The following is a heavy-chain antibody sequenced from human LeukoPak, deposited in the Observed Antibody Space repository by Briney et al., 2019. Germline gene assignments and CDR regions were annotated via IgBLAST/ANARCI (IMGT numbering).Heavy chain of an antibody. CDR1: GFTFSGSA. CDR3: TRPRFSGSYYLFDY. V-gene: IGHV3-73*01. CDR2: IRSKANSYAT. J-gene: IGHJ4*02. D-gene: IGHD1-26*01. Sequence: GGSLRLSCAASGFTFSGSAMHWVRQASGKGLEWVGRIRSKANSYATAYAASVKGRFTISGDDSKNTAYLQMNSLKTEDTAVYYCTRPRFSGSYYLFDYWGQGTPVTVSS.